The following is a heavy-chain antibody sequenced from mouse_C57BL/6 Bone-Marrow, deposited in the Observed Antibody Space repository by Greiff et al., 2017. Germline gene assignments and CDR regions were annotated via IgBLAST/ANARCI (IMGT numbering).Heavy chain of an antibody. J-gene: IGHJ1*03. V-gene: IGHV1-85*01. CDR2: IYPRDGST. D-gene: IGHD1-1*01. Sequence: VQLKESGPELVKPGASVKLSCKASGYTFTSYDINWVKQRPGQGLEWIGWIYPRDGSTKYNEKFKGKATLTVDTSSSTAYMGLHSLPSEDSAVYFCARLEFDGSSGDWYFDVWGTGTTVTVSS. CDR1: GYTFTSYD. CDR3: ARLEFDGSSGDWYFDV.